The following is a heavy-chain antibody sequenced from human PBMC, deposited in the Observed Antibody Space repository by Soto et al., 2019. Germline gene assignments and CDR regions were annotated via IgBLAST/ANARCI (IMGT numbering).Heavy chain of an antibody. D-gene: IGHD7-27*01. Sequence: SVKVSCKASGGTFSSYAISWVRQAPGQGLEWMGGIIPIFGTANYAQKFQGRVTITADESTSTAYMELSSLRSEDTAVYYCARGTEPLGNYFDYWGQGTLVTVSS. CDR1: GGTFSSYA. CDR2: IIPIFGTA. V-gene: IGHV1-69*13. CDR3: ARGTEPLGNYFDY. J-gene: IGHJ4*02.